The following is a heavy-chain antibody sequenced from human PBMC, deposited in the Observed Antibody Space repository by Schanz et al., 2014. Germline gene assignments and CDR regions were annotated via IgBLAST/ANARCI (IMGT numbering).Heavy chain of an antibody. CDR1: GGSISSYY. Sequence: QVQLQESGPGLVRPSETLSLTCTVSGGSISSYYWSWIRQSPGKGPEWIGYITYSGGTNHNASLKMRVTITVDTSKNQSSLNLRSVTAADTAVYYCAREVTGGVTGQWVGNWFDPWGQGALVTVSS. D-gene: IGHD1-20*01. CDR2: ITYSGGT. J-gene: IGHJ5*02. V-gene: IGHV4-59*12. CDR3: AREVTGGVTGQWVGNWFDP.